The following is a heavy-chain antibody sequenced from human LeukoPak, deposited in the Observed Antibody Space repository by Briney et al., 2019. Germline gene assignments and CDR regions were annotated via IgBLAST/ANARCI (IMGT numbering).Heavy chain of an antibody. V-gene: IGHV1-2*02. D-gene: IGHD5-12*01. CDR1: GYTFTGYY. J-gene: IGHJ5*02. CDR3: AREGYSGYDPENNWFDP. Sequence: GASVKVSCKASGYTFTGYYMHWVRQAPGQGLEWMGWINPNSGGTNYAQKFQGRVTMTRDTSISTAYMELSRLRSDDTAVYYCAREGYSGYDPENNWFDPWGQGTLVTVSS. CDR2: INPNSGGT.